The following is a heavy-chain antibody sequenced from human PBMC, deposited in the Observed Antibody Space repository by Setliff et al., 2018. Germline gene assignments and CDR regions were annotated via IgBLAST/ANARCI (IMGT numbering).Heavy chain of an antibody. Sequence: SETLSLTCAVYGGSFSGYSWSWIRQPPGKGLEWIGEINHSGSSTYNPSLKSRVTISLDTSKNQFSLKLSSVTAADTAVYYCARDYYDSSGHPPYYYYGMDVWGQGTTVTVSS. CDR3: ARDYYDSSGHPPYYYYGMDV. D-gene: IGHD3-22*01. J-gene: IGHJ6*02. CDR2: INHSGSS. CDR1: GGSFSGYS. V-gene: IGHV4-34*01.